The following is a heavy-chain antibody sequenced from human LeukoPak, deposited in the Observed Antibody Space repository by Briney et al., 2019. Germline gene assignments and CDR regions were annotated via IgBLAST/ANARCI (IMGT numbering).Heavy chain of an antibody. V-gene: IGHV3-66*02. CDR3: ARLGVFRVTYMDV. D-gene: IGHD3-10*01. CDR1: GFTVSSNY. CDR2: IYSGGST. Sequence: PGGSLRLSCAASGFTVSSNYMSWVRQAPGKGLEWVSVIYSGGSTYYADSVKGRFTISRDNSKNTLYLQMNSLRAEDTAVYYCARLGVFRVTYMDVWGKGTTVTVSS. J-gene: IGHJ6*03.